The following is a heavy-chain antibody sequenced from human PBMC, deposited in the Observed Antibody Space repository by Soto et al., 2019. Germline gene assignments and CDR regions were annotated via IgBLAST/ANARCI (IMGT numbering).Heavy chain of an antibody. CDR1: GYTFTSYY. D-gene: IGHD2-2*01. CDR3: ERAHCSSTSCYGEFHYGMDV. J-gene: IGHJ6*02. Sequence: QVQLVQSGAEVKKPGASVKVSCKASGYTFTSYYMHWVRQAPGQGLEWMGIINPSGGSTSYAQKFKGRVTMTRDTSTSTVYMELSSLRSEDTAVYYCERAHCSSTSCYGEFHYGMDVWGQGTTVTVSS. CDR2: INPSGGST. V-gene: IGHV1-46*01.